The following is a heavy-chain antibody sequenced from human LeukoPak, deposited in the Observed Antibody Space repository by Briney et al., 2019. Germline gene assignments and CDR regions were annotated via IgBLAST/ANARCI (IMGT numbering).Heavy chain of an antibody. J-gene: IGHJ4*02. CDR2: ISGSGGST. CDR3: AKQHSSGWYYADY. V-gene: IGHV3-23*01. CDR1: GFTFSSYA. D-gene: IGHD6-19*01. Sequence: GGSLRLSCAASGFTFSSYAMSWVCQAPGKGLEWVSAISGSGGSTYYADSVKGRFTISRDNSKNTLYLQMNSLRAEDTAVYYCAKQHSSGWYYADYWGQGTLVTVSS.